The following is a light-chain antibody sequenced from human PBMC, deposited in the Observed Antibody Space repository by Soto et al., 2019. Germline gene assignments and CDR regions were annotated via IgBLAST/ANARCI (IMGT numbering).Light chain of an antibody. CDR1: QSVSSY. CDR3: QQHGQWPIT. V-gene: IGKV3-11*01. J-gene: IGKJ5*01. Sequence: EIVLTQSPATLSLSPGERATLSCRASQSVSSYLAWYQPISGQAPRLLIYDASNRATGIPARFSGGGSGTDFTLTISSLEPEDVATYYCQQHGQWPITFGQGTRLE. CDR2: DAS.